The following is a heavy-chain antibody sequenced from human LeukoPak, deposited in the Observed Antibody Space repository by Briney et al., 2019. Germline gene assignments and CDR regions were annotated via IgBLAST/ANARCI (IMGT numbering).Heavy chain of an antibody. CDR2: INGDGRNI. Sequence: PGGSLRLSCVASGFTFSSYWMHWVRQDPRKGLVWVSRINGDGRNINYADSVRGRFTISRDNAKNTLYLQMNTLRVEDTAVYYCARESDYYGSGSYYEYWGQGTLVTVSS. D-gene: IGHD3-10*01. CDR3: ARESDYYGSGSYYEY. CDR1: GFTFSSYW. J-gene: IGHJ4*02. V-gene: IGHV3-74*01.